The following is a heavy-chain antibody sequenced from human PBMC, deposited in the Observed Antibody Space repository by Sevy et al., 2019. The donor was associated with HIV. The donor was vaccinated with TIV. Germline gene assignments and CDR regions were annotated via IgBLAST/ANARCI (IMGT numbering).Heavy chain of an antibody. CDR3: ARESLRSSSPYYFDY. J-gene: IGHJ4*02. D-gene: IGHD6-6*01. V-gene: IGHV1-18*04. CDR2: ISAYNGNT. Sequence: ASVKVSCKASGYTFTSYGISWVRQAPGQGLEWMGWISAYNGNTNYAQKLQGRVPMTTDTSTSTAYMELRSLRSDDTAVYYCARESLRSSSPYYFDYWGQGTLVTVSS. CDR1: GYTFTSYG.